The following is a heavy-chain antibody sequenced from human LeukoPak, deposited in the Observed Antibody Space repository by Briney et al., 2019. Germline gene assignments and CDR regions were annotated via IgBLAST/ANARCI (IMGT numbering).Heavy chain of an antibody. V-gene: IGHV3-23*01. CDR1: GFTFSSYA. J-gene: IGHJ4*02. CDR2: ISSSGSGGST. CDR3: VRDHGSQHSGTWYVFDY. Sequence: PGGSLRLSCAASGFTFSSYAMTWVRQAPGKGLEWVSGISSSGSGGSTYYADSVRGRFTISRDNSKNTVFLQMNSLRGDDTAEYFCVRDHGSQHSGTWYVFDYWGRGTLVTVSS. D-gene: IGHD6-13*01.